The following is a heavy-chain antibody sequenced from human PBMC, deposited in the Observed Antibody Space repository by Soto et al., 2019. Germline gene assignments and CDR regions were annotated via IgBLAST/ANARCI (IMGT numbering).Heavy chain of an antibody. CDR1: GFTFGSYA. J-gene: IGHJ4*02. V-gene: IGHV3-64D*08. Sequence: GGSLRLSCSASGFTFGSYALHWVRQDPGKGLEYVSGISSNGGSTYYADSVKGRFTISRDNSKNTLYLQMSGLRAEDTAVYHCVKDRRGGFTPARFDYWGQGTLVTVSS. CDR3: VKDRRGGFTPARFDY. CDR2: ISSNGGST. D-gene: IGHD3-16*01.